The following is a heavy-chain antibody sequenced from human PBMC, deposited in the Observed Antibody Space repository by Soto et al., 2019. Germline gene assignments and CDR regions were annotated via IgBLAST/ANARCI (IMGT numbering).Heavy chain of an antibody. CDR3: ARENNVLPGGYFDY. V-gene: IGHV4-30-2*01. CDR2: IYHSGST. J-gene: IGHJ4*02. D-gene: IGHD3-10*01. Sequence: PSETLSLTCAVSGDSISSGGYSWSWIRQPPGKGLEWIGYIYHSGSTYYNPSLKSRVTISVDRSKNQFSLKLSSVTAADTAVYYCARENNVLPGGYFDYWGQGTLVTAPQ. CDR1: GDSISSGGYS.